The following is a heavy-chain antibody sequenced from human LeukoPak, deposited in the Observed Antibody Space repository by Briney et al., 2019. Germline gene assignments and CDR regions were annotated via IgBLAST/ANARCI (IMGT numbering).Heavy chain of an antibody. J-gene: IGHJ4*02. Sequence: GGSLRLSCAASGFTFSNAWMSWIRQAPGKGLEWVGRIKSKTDGGTTDYAAPVKGRFTISRDDSKNTLYLQRNSLKTEDTAVYYCTTLYDILTGYYPRWGQGTLVTVSS. D-gene: IGHD3-9*01. CDR1: GFTFSNAW. V-gene: IGHV3-15*01. CDR2: IKSKTDGGTT. CDR3: TTLYDILTGYYPR.